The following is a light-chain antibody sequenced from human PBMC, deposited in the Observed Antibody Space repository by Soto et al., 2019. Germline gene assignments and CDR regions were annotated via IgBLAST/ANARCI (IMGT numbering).Light chain of an antibody. V-gene: IGKV3-11*01. J-gene: IGKJ4*01. Sequence: EIVLTQSPATLSLSPGERATLSCRASQSVSSYLAWYQQKPGQAPRLLIYDASNRATGIPARFSGSGSGTALTLTISSLEPEDFAVYYCQQRSNWLLTFGGGTKVEIK. CDR3: QQRSNWLLT. CDR2: DAS. CDR1: QSVSSY.